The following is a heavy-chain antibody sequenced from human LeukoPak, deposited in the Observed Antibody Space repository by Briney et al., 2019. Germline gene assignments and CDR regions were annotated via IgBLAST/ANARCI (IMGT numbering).Heavy chain of an antibody. Sequence: ASVKVSCKASGYTFTSYYMHWVRQAPGQGLEWTGWINANTGNPTYAQGFTGRFVFSLDTSVSTAYLQINSLKAEDTAVYYCARDSISGSYVHYDNWGQGTLVTVSS. CDR3: ARDSISGSYVHYDN. V-gene: IGHV7-4-1*02. CDR2: INANTGNP. J-gene: IGHJ4*02. D-gene: IGHD1-26*01. CDR1: GYTFTSYY.